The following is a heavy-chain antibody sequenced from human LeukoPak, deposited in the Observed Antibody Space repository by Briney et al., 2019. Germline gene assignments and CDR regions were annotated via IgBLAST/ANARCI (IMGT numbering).Heavy chain of an antibody. Sequence: GGSLRLSCAASGFTFSTCWVTWVRQAPGKGLEWVANIKQDGSEKYYVDSVKGRFTISRDNAKNSLFLQMNSLRAEDTAVYYCARDGIVGATTFDYWGQGTLVTVSS. V-gene: IGHV3-7*01. CDR1: GFTFSTCW. CDR3: ARDGIVGATTFDY. CDR2: IKQDGSEK. D-gene: IGHD1-26*01. J-gene: IGHJ4*02.